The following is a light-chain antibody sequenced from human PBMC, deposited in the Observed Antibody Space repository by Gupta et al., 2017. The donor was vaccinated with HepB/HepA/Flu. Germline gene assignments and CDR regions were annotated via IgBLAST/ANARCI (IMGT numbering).Light chain of an antibody. CDR1: SSDVGSYNL. V-gene: IGLV2-23*02. CDR3: CAYAGSGTFV. Sequence: QSALPQPASVSGSPGQSITIPCTGTSSDVGSYNLLSWFQQHPGKAPRLMIYEVSKRPSGVSIRFSGSKSGNTASLTISGLQAEDEAEYYCCAYAGSGTFVFGIGTKVTVL. J-gene: IGLJ1*01. CDR2: EVS.